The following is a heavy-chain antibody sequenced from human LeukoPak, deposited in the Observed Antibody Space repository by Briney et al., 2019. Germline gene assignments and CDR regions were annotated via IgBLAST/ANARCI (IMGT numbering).Heavy chain of an antibody. V-gene: IGHV4-34*01. CDR3: ARGQPLWFGELRHWFDP. CDR1: GGSFSGYC. Sequence: SSETLSLTCAVYGGSFSGYCWSWIRQPPGKGLEWIGEINHSGSTNYNPSLKSRVTISVDTSKNQSSLKLSSVTAADTAVYYCARGQPLWFGELRHWFDPWGQGTLVTVSS. J-gene: IGHJ5*02. D-gene: IGHD3-10*01. CDR2: INHSGST.